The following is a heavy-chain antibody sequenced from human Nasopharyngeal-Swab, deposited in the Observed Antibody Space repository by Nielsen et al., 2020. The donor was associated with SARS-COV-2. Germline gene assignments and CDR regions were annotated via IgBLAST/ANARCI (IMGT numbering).Heavy chain of an antibody. J-gene: IGHJ4*02. CDR1: GFTFSDSY. D-gene: IGHD6-19*01. CDR2: TSSSGRHI. Sequence: GESLKISCTGSGFTFSDSYMSWIRQAPGKGLEWVAYTSSSGRHIYYADSVKGRFTISRDNAKNSLFLHMDSLRVEDTALYYCAGGNQWLSFDLWGQGTLVTVSS. CDR3: AGGNQWLSFDL. V-gene: IGHV3-11*04.